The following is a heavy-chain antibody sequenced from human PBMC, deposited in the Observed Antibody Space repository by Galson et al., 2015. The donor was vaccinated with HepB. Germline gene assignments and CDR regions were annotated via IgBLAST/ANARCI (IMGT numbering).Heavy chain of an antibody. D-gene: IGHD3-10*01. CDR1: GFTFSSYA. V-gene: IGHV3-30*04. CDR2: ISYDGSNK. CDR3: ARGGGRNYLDY. Sequence: SLRLSCAASGFTFSSYAMHWVRQAPGKGLEWVAIISYDGSNKYYADSVKGRFTISRDNSKNTLYMQMNSLRAEDTAVYYCARGGGRNYLDYWGQGTLVTVSS. J-gene: IGHJ4*02.